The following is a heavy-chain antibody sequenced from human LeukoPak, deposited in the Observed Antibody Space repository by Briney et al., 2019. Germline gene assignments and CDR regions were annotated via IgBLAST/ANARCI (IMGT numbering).Heavy chain of an antibody. J-gene: IGHJ5*02. V-gene: IGHV1-18*04. D-gene: IGHD6-13*01. CDR3: ARGRSAAAEIKDNWFDP. Sequence: GASVKVSCKASGYTFTGYYMHWVRQAPGQGLEWMGWISVYNGNTNYAQKLQGRVTMTTDTSTSTAYMELRSLRSDDTAVYYCARGRSAAAEIKDNWFDPWGQGTLVTVSS. CDR2: ISVYNGNT. CDR1: GYTFTGYY.